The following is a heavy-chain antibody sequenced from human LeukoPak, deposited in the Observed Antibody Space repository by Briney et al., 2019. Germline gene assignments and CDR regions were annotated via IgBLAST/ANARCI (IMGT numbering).Heavy chain of an antibody. D-gene: IGHD3-22*01. J-gene: IGHJ4*02. CDR3: ARWQGNDNDSSGGGLDY. CDR1: GGTFSSYT. Sequence: SVKVSCKASGGTFSSYTISWVRQPPGQGLEWMGGIIPIFGTANYAQKFQGRVTITTDEPTSTAYMELSRLRSEDTAVYYCARWQGNDNDSSGGGLDYWGQGTLVTVSS. CDR2: IIPIFGTA. V-gene: IGHV1-69*05.